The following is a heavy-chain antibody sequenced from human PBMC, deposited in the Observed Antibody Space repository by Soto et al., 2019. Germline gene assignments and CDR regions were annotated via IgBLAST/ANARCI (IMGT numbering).Heavy chain of an antibody. D-gene: IGHD1-26*01. J-gene: IGHJ4*02. CDR2: LSGVGDTT. Sequence: GGSMRLCSAACGVTLSSHVVDGSRKAPGKGLGWVSTLSGVGDTTYYPDSVQGRFTISRDNSKNTLYLQMNSQRAEDTVIYYCAKAPYSENHGVFNNWGKGTQVTVSS. V-gene: IGHV3-23*01. CDR1: GVTLSSHV. CDR3: AKAPYSENHGVFNN.